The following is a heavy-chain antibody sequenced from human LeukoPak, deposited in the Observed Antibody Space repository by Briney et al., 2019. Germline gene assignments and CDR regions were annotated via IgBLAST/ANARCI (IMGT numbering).Heavy chain of an antibody. Sequence: QPGGSLRLSCAASGLTFSSYAMSWVRQAPGKGLEWVSAISGSGGSTYYADSVKGRFTISRDNSKNTLYLQMNSLRAEDTAVYYSAKLNGQNLVWLLFGRWFDPWGQGTLVTVSS. CDR1: GLTFSSYA. CDR2: ISGSGGST. V-gene: IGHV3-23*01. CDR3: AKLNGQNLVWLLFGRWFDP. J-gene: IGHJ5*02. D-gene: IGHD3-3*01.